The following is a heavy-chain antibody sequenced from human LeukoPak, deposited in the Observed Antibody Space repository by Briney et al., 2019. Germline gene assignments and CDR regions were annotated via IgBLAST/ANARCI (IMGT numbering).Heavy chain of an antibody. CDR1: GFIFSDYA. CDR3: AKDRDTSSWYHNFDD. D-gene: IGHD6-13*01. CDR2: ISGSGGTT. J-gene: IGHJ4*02. V-gene: IGHV3-23*01. Sequence: PGVSLRLSCVVSGFIFSDYAMNWVRQAPGRGLEWVSVISGSGGTTFYADSVKGRFTISRDNSKKTLYLQMNSMRAEDTAVYYCAKDRDTSSWYHNFDDWGQGTQVTVSS.